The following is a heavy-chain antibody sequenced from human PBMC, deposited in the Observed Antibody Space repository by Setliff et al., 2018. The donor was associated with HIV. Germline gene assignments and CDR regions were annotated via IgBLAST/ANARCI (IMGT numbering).Heavy chain of an antibody. CDR3: ARTSYYYGLYYYYYMDV. D-gene: IGHD3-10*01. CDR2: INHSGST. Sequence: SETLSLTCTVSNGSISNYYWSWIRQPPGKGLEWIGEINHSGSTNYNPSLKSRVTISVDTSKNQFSLKLSSVTAADTAVYYCARTSYYYGLYYYYYMDVWGKGTTVTVSS. J-gene: IGHJ6*03. CDR1: NGSISNYY. V-gene: IGHV4-34*01.